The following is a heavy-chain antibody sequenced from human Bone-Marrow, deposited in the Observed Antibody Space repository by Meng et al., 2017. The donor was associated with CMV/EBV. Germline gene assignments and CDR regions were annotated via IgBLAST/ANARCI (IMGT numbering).Heavy chain of an antibody. Sequence: GGSLRLSCAASGFTFSSYSMNWVRQAPGKGLEWVSSISSSSSYIYYADSVKGRFTISRDNAKNSLYLQMNSLRAEDTAVYYCASYPPNYVWVCYRFNWFDPWGQGTLVTVSS. D-gene: IGHD3-16*02. CDR1: GFTFSSYS. V-gene: IGHV3-21*01. CDR2: ISSSSSYI. J-gene: IGHJ5*02. CDR3: ASYPPNYVWVCYRFNWFDP.